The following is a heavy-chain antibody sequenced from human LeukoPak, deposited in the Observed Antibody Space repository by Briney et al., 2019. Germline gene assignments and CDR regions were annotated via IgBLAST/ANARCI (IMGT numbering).Heavy chain of an antibody. Sequence: GGSLKLSCAASGLTFSGSAMHWVRQASGKGLEWVGRIRSKANSYATAYAASVKGRFTISRDDSKNTAYLQMNSLKTEDTAVYYSTAARNNRINYCSSTSCYATNYYGMDVWGQGTTVTVSS. J-gene: IGHJ6*02. CDR2: IRSKANSYAT. V-gene: IGHV3-73*01. CDR3: TAARNNRINYCSSTSCYATNYYGMDV. CDR1: GLTFSGSA. D-gene: IGHD2-2*01.